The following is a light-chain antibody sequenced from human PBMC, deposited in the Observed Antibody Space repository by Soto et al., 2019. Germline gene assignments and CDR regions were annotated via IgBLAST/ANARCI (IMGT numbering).Light chain of an antibody. J-gene: IGKJ5*01. Sequence: DIQLAQSPSLLSASVGDRVTITCRASEGVNTFLAWYQQKPGNAPKLLIYPASTLQTGVPSRFSGSGSGTDFTLTIGSLQPEDFATYYCQHVKRYPITFGQGTRLQI. CDR2: PAS. CDR3: QHVKRYPIT. V-gene: IGKV1-9*01. CDR1: EGVNTF.